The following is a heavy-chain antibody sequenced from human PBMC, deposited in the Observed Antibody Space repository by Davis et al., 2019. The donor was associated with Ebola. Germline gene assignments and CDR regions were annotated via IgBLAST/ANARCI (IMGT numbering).Heavy chain of an antibody. D-gene: IGHD4-11*01. Sequence: ASVKVSCKASGYTFTSYDINWVRQATGQGLEWMGWMNPNSGNTGYAQKFQGRVTMTRNTSISTAYMELSSLRSEDTAVYYCARDRSTVTTFSYYYYYMDVWGKGTTVTVSS. J-gene: IGHJ6*03. V-gene: IGHV1-8*01. CDR1: GYTFTSYD. CDR2: MNPNSGNT. CDR3: ARDRSTVTTFSYYYYYMDV.